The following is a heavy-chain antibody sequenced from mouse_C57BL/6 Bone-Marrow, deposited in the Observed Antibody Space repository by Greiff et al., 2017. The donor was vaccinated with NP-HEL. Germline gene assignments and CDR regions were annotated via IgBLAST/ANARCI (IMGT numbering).Heavy chain of an antibody. CDR1: GYEFSNYW. V-gene: IGHV1-80*01. CDR2: IYPGDGDT. Sequence: VQLQESGAELVKPGASVKISCKASGYEFSNYWMNWVKQRPGKGLEWIGQIYPGDGDTNSNGKFKDKATLTADKSSSTAYMQLSRLTSADSAFYCCARGAYWGQGTLVTVSA. CDR3: ARGAY. J-gene: IGHJ3*01.